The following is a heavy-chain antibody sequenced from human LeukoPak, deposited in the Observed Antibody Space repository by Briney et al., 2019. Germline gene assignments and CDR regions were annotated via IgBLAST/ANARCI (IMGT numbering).Heavy chain of an antibody. CDR2: INHSGST. D-gene: IGHD5-12*01. V-gene: IGHV4-34*01. CDR3: ARIVAGWFDP. CDR1: GGSFSGYY. J-gene: IGHJ5*02. Sequence: PSETLSLTCAVYGGSFSGYYWSWIRQPPGKGLEWIGEINHSGSTNYNPSLKSRVTISVDTSKNQFSLKLSSVTAADTAMYYCARIVAGWFDPWGQGTLVTVSS.